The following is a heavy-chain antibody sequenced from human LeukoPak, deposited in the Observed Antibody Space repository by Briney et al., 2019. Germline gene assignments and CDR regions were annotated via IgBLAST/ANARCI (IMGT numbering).Heavy chain of an antibody. V-gene: IGHV4-59*13. Sequence: SETLSLTCTVSGGSINDYYWSWIRQPPGKGLEWIGYIYYNGNTNNNPSLKTRVTISIETSKTQLSLNLRSVTAADTAVYYCARVAGYCAGTTCYAFYFDYWGQGALVTVSS. CDR1: GGSINDYY. J-gene: IGHJ4*02. D-gene: IGHD2-2*01. CDR2: IYYNGNT. CDR3: ARVAGYCAGTTCYAFYFDY.